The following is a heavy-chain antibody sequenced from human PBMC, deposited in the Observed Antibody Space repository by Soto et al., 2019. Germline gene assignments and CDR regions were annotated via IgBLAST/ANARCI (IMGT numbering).Heavy chain of an antibody. CDR2: ISADNGNT. CDR3: AGYYDFWTGSPGPYYYCFDV. D-gene: IGHD3-3*01. Sequence: QVQLVQSGAEVKKPGASVKVSCKASGYTFTSYGISWVRQAPGQGLEWMGWISADNGNTNYAQKLQGRVTMTTDTTTSTAAMVQRSRRCDDTTVYYCAGYYDFWTGSPGPYYYCFDVWGKGTTVTVSS. V-gene: IGHV1-18*01. J-gene: IGHJ6*03. CDR1: GYTFTSYG.